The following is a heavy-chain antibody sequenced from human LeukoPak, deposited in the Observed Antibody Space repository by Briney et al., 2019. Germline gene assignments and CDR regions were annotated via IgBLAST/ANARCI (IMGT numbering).Heavy chain of an antibody. CDR2: IRSKAYGATT. V-gene: IGHV3-49*04. D-gene: IGHD4-23*01. J-gene: IGHJ4*02. CDR1: GFTFCDYA. CDR3: TRAPYGGNSLATY. Sequence: PRRSLRLSCTASGFTFCDYAMSWVRQAPGKGLEWVGFIRSKAYGATTEYAASVKGRFTISRDDSKSIAYLQMNSLKTEDTAVYYCTRAPYGGNSLATYWGQGTLVTVSS.